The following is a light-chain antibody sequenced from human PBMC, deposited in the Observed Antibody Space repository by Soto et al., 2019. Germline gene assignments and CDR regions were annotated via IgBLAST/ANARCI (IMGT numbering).Light chain of an antibody. CDR3: QQYNNWWT. CDR1: RSVSSN. V-gene: IGKV3-15*01. J-gene: IGKJ1*01. CDR2: GAS. Sequence: EIVMTQSPATLSVSPGERATLSCRASRSVSSNLAWYQQKPGQAPRLLTYGASTRATGIPARFSGSGSGTEFTLTISSLQSEDFAVYYCQQYNNWWTFGQGTKVEIK.